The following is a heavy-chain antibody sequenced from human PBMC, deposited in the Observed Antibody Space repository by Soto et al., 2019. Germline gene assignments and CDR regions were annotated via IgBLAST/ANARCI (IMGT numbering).Heavy chain of an antibody. CDR1: GFTFSTYG. V-gene: IGHV3-13*04. Sequence: GESLKISCAASGFTFSTYGMHWVRQSTGKGLEWVSAIGAAGDTFYADSVKGRFTISRENAKNSLYLQMNSLRAGDTAVYYCARGVPSRYDFWSGYPSFGMDAWGQGTTVTVSS. D-gene: IGHD3-3*01. J-gene: IGHJ6*02. CDR3: ARGVPSRYDFWSGYPSFGMDA. CDR2: IGAAGDT.